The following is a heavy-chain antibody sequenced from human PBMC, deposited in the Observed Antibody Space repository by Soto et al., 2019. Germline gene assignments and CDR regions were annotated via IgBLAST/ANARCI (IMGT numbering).Heavy chain of an antibody. Sequence: SVKVSCKASGGTFNTYTFSWVRQAPGQGLEWMGSILPIMGSVNYAHDFRGRLSITADPSTTTAYMELTSLTSHDTAIYYCARIPRYSYPTSDPLDNWGQGTLVTVSS. CDR3: ARIPRYSYPTSDPLDN. V-gene: IGHV1-69*08. D-gene: IGHD2-15*01. CDR2: ILPIMGSV. J-gene: IGHJ4*02. CDR1: GGTFNTYT.